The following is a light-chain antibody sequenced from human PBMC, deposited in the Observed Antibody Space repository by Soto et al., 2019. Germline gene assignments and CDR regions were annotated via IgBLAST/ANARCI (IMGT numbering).Light chain of an antibody. CDR1: QSIRTS. Sequence: DIQMTQSPSALSASVGDRVTITCRASQSIRTSLAWYQQKPGKAPKFLISDASSLPSGVPSRFSGSGSGTEFTLTISSLQPDDFATYYCQQYEGASRTFGQGTKVAIK. V-gene: IGKV1-5*01. CDR2: DAS. CDR3: QQYEGASRT. J-gene: IGKJ1*01.